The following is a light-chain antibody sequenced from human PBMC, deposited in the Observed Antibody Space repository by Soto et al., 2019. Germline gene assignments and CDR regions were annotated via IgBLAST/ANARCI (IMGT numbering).Light chain of an antibody. CDR2: GAS. CDR1: QSVSSSY. CDR3: QQYGSAPFA. Sequence: EIVLTQSPGTLSLSPGERDTLSCRASQSVSSSYLAWYQQKPGQAPRHLIYGASSRATGIPDRLSGSGSGTDFTLTISRLEPEDLAVYYCQQYGSAPFAFGPGTKVDIK. J-gene: IGKJ3*01. V-gene: IGKV3-20*01.